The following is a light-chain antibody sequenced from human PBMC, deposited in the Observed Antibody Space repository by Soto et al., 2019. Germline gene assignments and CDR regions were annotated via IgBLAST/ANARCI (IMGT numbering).Light chain of an antibody. CDR2: TSS. J-gene: IGKJ5*01. V-gene: IGKV1-9*01. CDR3: QPLNRDPPST. CDR1: QGISTN. Sequence: IQFTQSLSSLSASVEDRGTITCRASQGISTNLAWYQQKPGRPPKLLIYTSSTLQSGVPSRFSGRGSGTDFTLTISSLQPEDYATYYCQPLNRDPPSTCGLGTRLEI.